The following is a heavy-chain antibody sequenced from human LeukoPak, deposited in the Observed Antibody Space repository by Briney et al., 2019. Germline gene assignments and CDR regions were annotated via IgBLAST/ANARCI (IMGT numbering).Heavy chain of an antibody. Sequence: GGSLRLSCVGSGFTFRSHAMSWVRQAPEKGLEFVSGIYENGGTTYYADSVKGRFTISRDNSKNTLYLQMNSLRAEDTAVYYCAKDTPSRGEDAFDIWGQGTMVTVSS. J-gene: IGHJ3*02. D-gene: IGHD6-25*01. CDR2: IYENGGTT. V-gene: IGHV3-23*01. CDR3: AKDTPSRGEDAFDI. CDR1: GFTFRSHA.